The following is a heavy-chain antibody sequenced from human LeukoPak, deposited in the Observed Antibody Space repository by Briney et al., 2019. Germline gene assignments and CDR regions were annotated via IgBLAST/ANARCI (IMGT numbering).Heavy chain of an antibody. CDR2: ISFDGSNT. CDR1: GFTFSTYA. CDR3: ASVSRWLQLQGGY. J-gene: IGHJ4*02. Sequence: PGGSLRLSCAASGFTFSTYAMHWVRQAPGKGLEWVAVISFDGSNTYYADSVKGRFTISRDNSKSTLDLQMNSLRVEDTAVYYCASVSRWLQLQGGYWGQGTLVTVSS. V-gene: IGHV3-30-3*01. D-gene: IGHD5-24*01.